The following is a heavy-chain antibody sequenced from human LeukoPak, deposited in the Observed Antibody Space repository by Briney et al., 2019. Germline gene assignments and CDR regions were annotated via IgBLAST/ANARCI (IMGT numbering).Heavy chain of an antibody. CDR3: ARWSGGFGGPLDY. Sequence: ASVKVSCKASGGTFSSYAISWVRQAPGQGLEWMGGIIPIFGTANYAQKFQGRVTITTDESTSTAYMELSSLRSEDTAVYYCARWSGGFGGPLDYWGQGTLVTVSS. V-gene: IGHV1-69*05. CDR1: GGTFSSYA. J-gene: IGHJ4*02. CDR2: IIPIFGTA. D-gene: IGHD2-8*02.